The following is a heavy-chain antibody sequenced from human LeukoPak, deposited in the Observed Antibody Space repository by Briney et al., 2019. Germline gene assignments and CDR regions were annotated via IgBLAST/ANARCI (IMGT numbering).Heavy chain of an antibody. CDR3: ARDSDGGNWFDP. Sequence: SETLSLTCTVSGASFNSDDQYWNWIRQSPGKGLEWIGSIHPSGMLYNNPSLESRVAMSRDTSKNQFSLNLNSVTAADTAVYYCARDSDGGNWFDPWGQGTLVTVSS. V-gene: IGHV4-31*03. CDR2: IHPSGML. CDR1: GASFNSDDQY. D-gene: IGHD4-23*01. J-gene: IGHJ5*02.